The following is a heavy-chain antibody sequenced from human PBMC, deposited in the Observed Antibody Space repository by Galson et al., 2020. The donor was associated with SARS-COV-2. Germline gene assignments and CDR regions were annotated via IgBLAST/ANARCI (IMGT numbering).Heavy chain of an antibody. CDR3: ARSSYGYDTRHAPWIQLSNTAMVNAFDI. Sequence: ASVKVSCTASGYTFTSYYMHWVRQAPGQGLEWMGIINPSGGSTSYAQKFQGRVTMTRDTSTSTVYMELSSLRSEDTAVYYCARSSYGYDTRHAPWIQLSNTAMVNAFDIWGQGTMVTVSS. D-gene: IGHD5-18*01. CDR2: INPSGGST. CDR1: GYTFTSYY. V-gene: IGHV1-46*01. J-gene: IGHJ3*02.